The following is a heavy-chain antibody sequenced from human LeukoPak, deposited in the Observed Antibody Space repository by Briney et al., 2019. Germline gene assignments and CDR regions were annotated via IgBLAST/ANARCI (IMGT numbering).Heavy chain of an antibody. D-gene: IGHD1-20*01. CDR1: GFTFSTYG. V-gene: IGHV3-30*03. Sequence: PGRSLRLSCAASGFTFSTYGMHWVRQAPGKGLEWVAVILHDGNNKNYADSVKGRFTISRDNSKNTLYLQMSSLRAEDTAVYYCATELIRHNGNGGDYWGPGTLVTVSS. J-gene: IGHJ4*02. CDR3: ATELIRHNGNGGDY. CDR2: ILHDGNNK.